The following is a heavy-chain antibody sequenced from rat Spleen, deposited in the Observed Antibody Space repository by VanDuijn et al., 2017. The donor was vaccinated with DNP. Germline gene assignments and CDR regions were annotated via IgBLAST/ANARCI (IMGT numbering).Heavy chain of an antibody. CDR1: GFTFNKEA. CDR2: ISYDGSST. Sequence: EVRLMESGGGLVQPGRSLKLSCAASGFTFNKEAMAWVRQAPKKGLEWVATISYDGSSTYYRDSVKGRFTISRDNAKSTLYLQMDSLRSEDTATYYCARHDYYSSPYYAMDAWGQGISVTVSA. J-gene: IGHJ4*01. CDR3: ARHDYYSSPYYAMDA. V-gene: IGHV5-7*01. D-gene: IGHD1-2*01.